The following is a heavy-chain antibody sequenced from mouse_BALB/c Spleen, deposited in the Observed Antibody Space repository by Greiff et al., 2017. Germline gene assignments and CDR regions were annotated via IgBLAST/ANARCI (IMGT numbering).Heavy chain of an antibody. Sequence: VQLQQSGPGLVKPSQSLSLTCSVSGFSITSGYFWYCRRQFPGNKLEWMGYISYDGSNNYTPSLKNRISITRDTSKNQLFLKFNSVTTEDTSTYSRPDGYYPYYYAMDDWGQGTSVTVSS. J-gene: IGHJ4*01. CDR2: ISYDGSN. V-gene: IGHV3-6*02. D-gene: IGHD2-3*01. CDR3: PDGYYPYYYAMDD. CDR1: GFSITSGYF.